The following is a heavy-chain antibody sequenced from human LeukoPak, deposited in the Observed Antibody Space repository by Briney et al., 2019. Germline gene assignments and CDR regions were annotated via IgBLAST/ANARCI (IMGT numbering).Heavy chain of an antibody. Sequence: GGSLRLSCAASGFSFSRYWMSWVRQAPGKGLEWVASINPDGSERYYVDSVRGRFTISRDNAKNSLYLQMNSLRAEDMAVYYCARDRNGPWHSSSWHYGMDVWGQGTTVTVSS. J-gene: IGHJ6*02. CDR3: ARDRNGPWHSSSWHYGMDV. CDR1: GFSFSRYW. CDR2: INPDGSER. V-gene: IGHV3-7*01. D-gene: IGHD6-13*01.